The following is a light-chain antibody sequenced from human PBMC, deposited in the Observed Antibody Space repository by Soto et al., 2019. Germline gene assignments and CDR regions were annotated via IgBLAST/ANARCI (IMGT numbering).Light chain of an antibody. J-gene: IGKJ5*01. Sequence: DIQLTQSPSFLSASVGDRVTVTCLASQGINSYLAWYQQKPGKAPKLLIYAASSLQSGVPSRFSGSGSGTDFTLTISSLQTEDFATYYCQQSYSIPLTFGQGTRLE. CDR3: QQSYSIPLT. V-gene: IGKV1-39*01. CDR2: AAS. CDR1: QGINSY.